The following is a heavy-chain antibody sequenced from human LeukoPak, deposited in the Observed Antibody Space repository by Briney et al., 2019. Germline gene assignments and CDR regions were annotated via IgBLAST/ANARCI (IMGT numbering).Heavy chain of an antibody. Sequence: SETLSLTCAVYGGSFSGYYWSWIRQPPGKGLEWIGEINHSGSTNYNPSLKSRVTISVDTSKNQFSLKLSSVTATDTAVYYCASDYSLDYWGQGTLVTVSS. J-gene: IGHJ4*02. CDR1: GGSFSGYY. CDR3: ASDYSLDY. D-gene: IGHD3-16*01. CDR2: INHSGST. V-gene: IGHV4-34*01.